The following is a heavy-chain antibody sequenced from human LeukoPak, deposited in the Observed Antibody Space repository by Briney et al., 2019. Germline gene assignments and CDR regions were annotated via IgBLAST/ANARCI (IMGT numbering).Heavy chain of an antibody. CDR3: VRSPVHNPGYRDYYYYMDV. CDR2: INWNGGIT. CDR1: GFTFDNYA. J-gene: IGHJ6*03. Sequence: GGSLRLSCAASGFTFDNYAMTWVRQAPGEGLEWVSGINWNGGITTYVDSVRGRFTISRDNAKNSLYLQMNSLRAEDTALYYCVRSPVHNPGYRDYYYYMDVWGKGTTVTVSS. V-gene: IGHV3-20*04. D-gene: IGHD1-14*01.